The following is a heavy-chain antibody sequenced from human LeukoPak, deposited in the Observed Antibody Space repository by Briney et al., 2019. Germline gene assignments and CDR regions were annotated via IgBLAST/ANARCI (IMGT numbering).Heavy chain of an antibody. CDR2: IIPIFGTA. D-gene: IGHD5-24*01. CDR3: ARDGYNYDAFDI. J-gene: IGHJ3*02. CDR1: GGTFSSYA. V-gene: IGHV1-69*06. Sequence: ASVKVSCKASGGTFSSYAISWVRQAPGQGLEWMGGIIPIFGTANYAQKFQGRVTITADKSTSTAYMELSSLRSEDTAVYYCARDGYNYDAFDIWGQGTMVTVSS.